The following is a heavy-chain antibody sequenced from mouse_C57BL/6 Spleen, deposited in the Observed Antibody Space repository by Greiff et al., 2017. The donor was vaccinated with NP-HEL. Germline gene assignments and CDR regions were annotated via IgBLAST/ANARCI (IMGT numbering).Heavy chain of an antibody. CDR3: ARPKDYYGSSHYFDY. V-gene: IGHV5-6*02. D-gene: IGHD1-1*01. CDR2: ISSGGSYT. Sequence: DVKLVESGGDLVKPGGSLKLSCAASGFTFSSYGMSWVRQTPDKRLEWVATISSGGSYTYYPDSVKGRFTISRDNAKNTLYLQMSSLKSEDTAMYYCARPKDYYGSSHYFDYWGKGTTLTVSS. CDR1: GFTFSSYG. J-gene: IGHJ2*01.